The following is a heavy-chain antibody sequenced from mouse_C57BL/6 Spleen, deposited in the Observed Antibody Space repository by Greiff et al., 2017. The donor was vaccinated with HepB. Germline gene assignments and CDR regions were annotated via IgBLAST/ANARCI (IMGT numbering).Heavy chain of an antibody. J-gene: IGHJ4*01. CDR3: AREESSGYDAMDY. D-gene: IGHD3-2*02. CDR2: INPSNGGT. Sequence: VQLQQPGPELVKPGASVKLSCKASGYTFTSYWMHWVKQRPGQGLEWIGNINPSNGGTNYNEKFKSKATLTVDKSSSTAYMQLSSLTSEDSAVYYCAREESSGYDAMDYWGQGTSVTVSS. CDR1: GYTFTSYW. V-gene: IGHV1-53*01.